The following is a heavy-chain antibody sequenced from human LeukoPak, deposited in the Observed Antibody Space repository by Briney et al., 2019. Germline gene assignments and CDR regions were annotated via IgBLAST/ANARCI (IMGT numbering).Heavy chain of an antibody. CDR2: IYPGDSDT. Sequence: GESLKISCKGPGYTFTSYWIGWVRQMPGKGLEWMGIIYPGDSDTRYSPSFQGQVTISADKSISTAYLQWSSLKASDTAMYYCARGYPNSSGWSPNRVGYYYYYYMDVWGKGTTVTVSS. V-gene: IGHV5-51*01. CDR1: GYTFTSYW. CDR3: ARGYPNSSGWSPNRVGYYYYYYMDV. J-gene: IGHJ6*03. D-gene: IGHD6-19*01.